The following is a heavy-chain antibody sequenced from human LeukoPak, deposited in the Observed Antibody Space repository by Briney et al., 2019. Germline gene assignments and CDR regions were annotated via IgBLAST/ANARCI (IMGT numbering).Heavy chain of an antibody. CDR3: AKGHSDFGTGFDG. V-gene: IGHV3-23*01. CDR1: GFTFSPFTNFA. D-gene: IGHD4-17*01. J-gene: IGHJ4*02. CDR2: VSASGDRT. Sequence: GGSLRLSCAASGFTFSPFTNFAMSWVRQAPGEGLECVSVVSASGDRTYYADSVKGRFTISRDDSKKTVDLQMNSLRAEDTAVYFCAKGHSDFGTGFDGWGQGTLATVSS.